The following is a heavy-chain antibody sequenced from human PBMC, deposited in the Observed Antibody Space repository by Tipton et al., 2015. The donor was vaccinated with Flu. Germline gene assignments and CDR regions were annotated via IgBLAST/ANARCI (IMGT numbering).Heavy chain of an antibody. V-gene: IGHV3-30-3*01. CDR1: GFTFSSYA. Sequence: SLRLSCAASGFTFSSYAMHWVRQAPGKGLEWVAVISYDGSNKYYADSVKGRFTISRDNSKNTLYLQMNSLRAEDTAVYYCARDWSELGLQAYFDYWGQGTLVTVSS. CDR3: ARDWSELGLQAYFDY. J-gene: IGHJ4*02. D-gene: IGHD1-7*01. CDR2: ISYDGSNK.